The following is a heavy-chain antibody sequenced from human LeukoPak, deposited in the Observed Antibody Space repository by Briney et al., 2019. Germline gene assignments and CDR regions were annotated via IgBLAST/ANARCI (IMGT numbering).Heavy chain of an antibody. J-gene: IGHJ5*02. CDR3: AKDYLIPPAAGSLYNWFAP. D-gene: IGHD6-13*01. Sequence: GGSLRLSCAASGFTFSSYGMHWVRQAPGKGLEWVAVISNEGSNEFYADSVKGRFTISRDTSKNTLYLQMNSLRTEDTAVYYCAKDYLIPPAAGSLYNWFAPGGQGTLVTVSS. V-gene: IGHV3-30*18. CDR1: GFTFSSYG. CDR2: ISNEGSNE.